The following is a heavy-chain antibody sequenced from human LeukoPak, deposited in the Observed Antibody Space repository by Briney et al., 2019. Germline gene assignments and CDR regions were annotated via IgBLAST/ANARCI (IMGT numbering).Heavy chain of an antibody. J-gene: IGHJ4*02. V-gene: IGHV3-23*01. CDR2: ISGSGGST. CDR1: GFTFSSYA. D-gene: IGHD4-23*01. Sequence: GGSLRLSCAASGFTFSSYAMSWVRQAPGQGLEWVSAISGSGGSTYYADSVKGRFTISRDNSKNTLYLQMSSLRAEDTAVYYCAKAGDDYGGSYFDYWGQGTPVTVSS. CDR3: AKAGDDYGGSYFDY.